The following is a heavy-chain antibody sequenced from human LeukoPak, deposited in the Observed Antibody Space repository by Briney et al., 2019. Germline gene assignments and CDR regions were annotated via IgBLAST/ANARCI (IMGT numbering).Heavy chain of an antibody. D-gene: IGHD3-22*01. J-gene: IGHJ4*02. Sequence: GGSLRLSCAASGFTFSNFVMNWVRQAPGKGLEWVSSISSSSSYIYYADSVKGRFTISRDNAKNSLYLQMNSLRAEDTAVYYCARDLHGGAIVVSRSFDYWGQGTLVTVSS. CDR3: ARDLHGGAIVVSRSFDY. CDR2: ISSSSSYI. V-gene: IGHV3-21*01. CDR1: GFTFSNFV.